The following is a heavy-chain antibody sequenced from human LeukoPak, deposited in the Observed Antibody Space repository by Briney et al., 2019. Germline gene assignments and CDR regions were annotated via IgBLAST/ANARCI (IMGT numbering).Heavy chain of an antibody. Sequence: ASVKVSCKASGYTFTSYYMHWVRQAPGQGLEWMGIINPSGGSTSYAQKFQGRVTMTRDMSTSTAYMELSSLRSEDTAVYYCARETSGYDSGTAYYYYMDVWGKGTTVTISS. CDR1: GYTFTSYY. CDR3: ARETSGYDSGTAYYYYMDV. V-gene: IGHV1-46*01. D-gene: IGHD5-12*01. CDR2: INPSGGST. J-gene: IGHJ6*03.